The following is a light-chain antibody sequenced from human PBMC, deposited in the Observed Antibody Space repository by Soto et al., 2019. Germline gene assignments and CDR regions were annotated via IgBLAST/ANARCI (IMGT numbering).Light chain of an antibody. J-gene: IGKJ5*01. V-gene: IGKV1-9*01. CDR1: QGISSY. CDR2: AAS. Sequence: IQLTQSPSSLSASVGDRVTITCRASQGISSYLAWYQQKPGKAPKLLIYAASTLKSGVPSRFRGSGSGTDFTLTISSLQPEDFATYYCQQLNSYPITFGQGTRLEIK. CDR3: QQLNSYPIT.